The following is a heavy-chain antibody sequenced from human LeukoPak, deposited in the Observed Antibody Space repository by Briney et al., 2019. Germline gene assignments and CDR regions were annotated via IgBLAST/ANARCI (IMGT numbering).Heavy chain of an antibody. CDR1: GFTFSSYW. CDR3: ARPAVVVAAYNWFDP. D-gene: IGHD2-15*01. CDR2: INSDGSST. Sequence: HPGGSLRLSCAASGFTFSSYWMHWVRQAPGKGLVWVSRINSDGSSTSYADSVKGRFTISRDNAKNTLYLQMNSLRAEDTAVYYCARPAVVVAAYNWFDPWGQGTLVTVSS. V-gene: IGHV3-74*01. J-gene: IGHJ5*02.